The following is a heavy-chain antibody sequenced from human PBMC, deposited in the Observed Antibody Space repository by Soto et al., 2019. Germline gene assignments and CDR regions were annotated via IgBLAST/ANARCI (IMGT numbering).Heavy chain of an antibody. D-gene: IGHD2-2*01. CDR2: IIPILGIA. V-gene: IGHV1-69*08. CDR1: GGTFSSYT. J-gene: IGHJ5*02. Sequence: QVQLVQSGAEVKKPGSSVKVSCKASGGTFSSYTISWVRQAPGQGLEWMGRIIPILGIANYAQKFQGRVTITADKSTSTAYTELSSLRSEDTAVYYCARDCSSTSCYAYPWGQGTLVTVSS. CDR3: ARDCSSTSCYAYP.